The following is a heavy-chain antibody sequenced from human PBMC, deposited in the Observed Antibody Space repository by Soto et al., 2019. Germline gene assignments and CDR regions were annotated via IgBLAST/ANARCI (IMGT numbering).Heavy chain of an antibody. Sequence: ASVKVSCKASGYTFTSYAMHWVRQAPGQRLEWMGWINAGNGNTKYSQKFQGRVTITRDTSASTTYMELSSLRSEDTAVYYCASIYGSGSYHAENDAFDIWGQGTMVTVSS. CDR1: GYTFTSYA. CDR2: INAGNGNT. CDR3: ASIYGSGSYHAENDAFDI. V-gene: IGHV1-3*01. D-gene: IGHD3-10*01. J-gene: IGHJ3*02.